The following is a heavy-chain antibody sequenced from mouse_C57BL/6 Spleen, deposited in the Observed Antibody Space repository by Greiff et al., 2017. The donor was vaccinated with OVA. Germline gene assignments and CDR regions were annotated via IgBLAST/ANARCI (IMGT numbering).Heavy chain of an antibody. CDR1: GFTFSDYG. CDR2: ISSGSSTI. D-gene: IGHD2-4*01. Sequence: EVQRVESGGGLVKPGGSLKLSCAASGFTFSDYGMHWVRQAPETGLEWVAYISSGSSTIYYADTVKGRFTISRDNAKNTLFLQMTSLRSEDTTMYYCARWDDYDGFAYWGQGTLVTVSA. CDR3: ARWDDYDGFAY. V-gene: IGHV5-17*01. J-gene: IGHJ3*01.